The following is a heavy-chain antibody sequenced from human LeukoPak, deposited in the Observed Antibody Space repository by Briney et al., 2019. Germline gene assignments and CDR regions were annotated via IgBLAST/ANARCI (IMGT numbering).Heavy chain of an antibody. J-gene: IGHJ4*02. Sequence: GASVTVSCKASGYTFTIYYMHWVRQAPGQGLEWMGIINPSGGSTSYAQKFQGRVTMTRDTSTSTVYMELSSLRSEDTAVYYCARDIGYQLDDSWGQGTLVTVSS. V-gene: IGHV1-46*01. CDR3: ARDIGYQLDDS. CDR1: GYTFTIYY. D-gene: IGHD2-2*01. CDR2: INPSGGST.